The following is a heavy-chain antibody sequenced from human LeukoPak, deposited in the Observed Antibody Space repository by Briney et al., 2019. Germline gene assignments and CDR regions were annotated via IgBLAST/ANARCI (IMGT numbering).Heavy chain of an antibody. Sequence: SETLSLTCAVYGGSFSGYYWSWIRQPPGKGLEWIGEINHSGSTNYNPSLKSRVTISVDTSKNQFSLKLSSVTAADTAVYYCARGRNTYYHDSSGYEPWGQGTMVTVSS. CDR3: ARGRNTYYHDSSGYEP. J-gene: IGHJ3*01. CDR2: INHSGST. V-gene: IGHV4-34*01. D-gene: IGHD3-22*01. CDR1: GGSFSGYY.